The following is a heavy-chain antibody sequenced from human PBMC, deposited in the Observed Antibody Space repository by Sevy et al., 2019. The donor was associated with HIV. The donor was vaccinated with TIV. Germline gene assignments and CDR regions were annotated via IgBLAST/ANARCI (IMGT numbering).Heavy chain of an antibody. CDR3: ARDLPPSATTVAHFDY. V-gene: IGHV3-48*03. CDR1: GIIFSRYE. D-gene: IGHD4-17*01. J-gene: IGHJ4*02. CDR2: ISHSGGAI. Sequence: GGSLRLSCAASGIIFSRYEMNWVRQAPGKGLEWVSYISHSGGAINYADSVKGRFTVSRDNAKNSLYLQMDSLRAEDTAVYYCARDLPPSATTVAHFDYWGQGTLVTVSS.